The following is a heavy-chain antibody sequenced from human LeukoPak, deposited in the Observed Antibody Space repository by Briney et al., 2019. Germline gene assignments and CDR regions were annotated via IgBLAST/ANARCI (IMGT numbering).Heavy chain of an antibody. V-gene: IGHV4-61*08. CDR2: IFYNGST. CDR3: ARGLYYDFWSGYYTGHYYYGMDV. J-gene: IGHJ6*02. Sequence: SETLSLACTVSGASVNSNGFYWSWIRQPPGEGLEVIGYIFYNGSTIYNPSLKSRVTISVDTSKNQFSLKLSSVTAADTAVYYCARGLYYDFWSGYYTGHYYYGMDVWGQGTTVTVSS. D-gene: IGHD3-3*01. CDR1: GASVNSNGFY.